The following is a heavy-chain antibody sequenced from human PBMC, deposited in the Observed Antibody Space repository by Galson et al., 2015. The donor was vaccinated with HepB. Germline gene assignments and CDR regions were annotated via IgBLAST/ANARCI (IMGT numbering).Heavy chain of an antibody. D-gene: IGHD6-19*01. Sequence: SLRLSCAASGFSFRSYAMHWVRQAPGKGLEWVAVISYEGSNKYYADSVKGRFTISRDNSKNTVHLQMKSLRREDTAVYYCARDRGSGWTSEGFDAWGQGTLVTVSS. CDR2: ISYEGSNK. V-gene: IGHV3-30*04. J-gene: IGHJ5*02. CDR3: ARDRGSGWTSEGFDA. CDR1: GFSFRSYA.